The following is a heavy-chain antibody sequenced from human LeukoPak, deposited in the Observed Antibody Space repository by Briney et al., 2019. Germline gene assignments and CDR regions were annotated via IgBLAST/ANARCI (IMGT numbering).Heavy chain of an antibody. CDR2: ISYDGSNK. CDR1: GFTFSSYA. CDR3: ARDEVPAATFSIYYYGMDV. Sequence: QPGRSLRLSCAASGFTFSSYAMHWVRQAPGKGLEWVAVISYDGSNKYYADSVKGRFTISRDNSKNTLYLQMNSLRAEDTAVYYCARDEVPAATFSIYYYGMDVWGQGTTVTVSS. V-gene: IGHV3-30-3*01. D-gene: IGHD2-2*01. J-gene: IGHJ6*02.